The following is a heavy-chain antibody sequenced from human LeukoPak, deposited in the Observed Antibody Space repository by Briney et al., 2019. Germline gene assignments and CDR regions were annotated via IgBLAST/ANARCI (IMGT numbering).Heavy chain of an antibody. CDR1: GYTFTSYG. V-gene: IGHV1-18*01. Sequence: GASVKVSCKASGYTFTSYGISWLRQAPGQGLEWMGWISAYNGNTNYAQKLQGRVTMTTDTSTSTAYMELRSLRSDDTAVYYCARRAGTSYYYYGMDVWGQGTTVTVSS. CDR3: ARRAGTSYYYYGMDV. D-gene: IGHD1-1*01. J-gene: IGHJ6*02. CDR2: ISAYNGNT.